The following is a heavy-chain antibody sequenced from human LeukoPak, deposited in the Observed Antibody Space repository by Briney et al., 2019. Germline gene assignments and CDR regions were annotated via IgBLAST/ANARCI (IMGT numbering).Heavy chain of an antibody. J-gene: IGHJ3*02. CDR2: ISWNSGSI. CDR3: ASLLAAFDI. Sequence: GRSLRLSCAASGFTFDDYAMHWVRQAPGKGLEWVSGISWNSGSIGYADSVKGRFTISRDNAKNSLYLQMNSLRAEDTALYYCASLLAAFDIWGQGTMGTVSS. CDR1: GFTFDDYA. V-gene: IGHV3-9*01.